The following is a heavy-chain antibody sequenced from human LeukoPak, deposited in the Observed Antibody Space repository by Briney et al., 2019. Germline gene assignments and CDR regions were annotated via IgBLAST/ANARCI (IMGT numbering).Heavy chain of an antibody. Sequence: SDTLSLTCTLSGGSISTYYWSWIRQPPGKGLEWIGNIYYSGRSSYNPSLKSRGTISVDTSKNQFSLKLSSVTAADTAVYYCARGSITVVPAFDIWGQGTMVTVSS. CDR3: ARGSITVVPAFDI. V-gene: IGHV4-59*12. CDR1: GGSISTYY. CDR2: IYYSGRS. J-gene: IGHJ3*02. D-gene: IGHD3-3*01.